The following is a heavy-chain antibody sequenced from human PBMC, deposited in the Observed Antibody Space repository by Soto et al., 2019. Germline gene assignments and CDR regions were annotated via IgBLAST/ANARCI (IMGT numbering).Heavy chain of an antibody. D-gene: IGHD3-16*01. Sequence: PGGSLRLSCAGSGFTYSSYRMHCVRQAPGKGLEWVAVISYDGSDKYYGDSVKGRFTISRDDPKNTLYLQMNSLRVEDTAIYYCAKTAGYDYVWGSSGLDPWGQGTLVTVSS. CDR1: GFTYSSYR. V-gene: IGHV3-30*18. J-gene: IGHJ5*02. CDR2: ISYDGSDK. CDR3: AKTAGYDYVWGSSGLDP.